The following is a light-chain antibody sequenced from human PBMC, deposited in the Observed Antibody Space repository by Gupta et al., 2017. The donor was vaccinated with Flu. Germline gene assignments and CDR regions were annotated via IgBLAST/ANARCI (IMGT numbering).Light chain of an antibody. CDR1: SSNIGSSY. Sequence: QSVLTQPPSASGTPGQRVTISCSGSSSNIGSSYVYWYQQLPGMAPKLLIYRNNQRPSGVPDRFSGSKSGTSASLAIXGXRSEDEXDYYCAAWDDSLSGRVFGGGTKLTVL. J-gene: IGLJ3*02. V-gene: IGLV1-47*01. CDR2: RNN. CDR3: AAWDDSLSGRV.